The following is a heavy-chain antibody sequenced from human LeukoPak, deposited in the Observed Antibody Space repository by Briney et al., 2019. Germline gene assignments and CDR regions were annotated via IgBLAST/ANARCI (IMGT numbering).Heavy chain of an antibody. V-gene: IGHV3-21*01. CDR2: INTDGRYK. D-gene: IGHD3-3*01. J-gene: IGHJ3*02. Sequence: PGGSLRLSCAASGFTFTSYSMHWVRQTPGEGLEWVSSINTDGRYKLYADSVKGRFTISRDDAKNSLYLQMNSLRVEDTALYYCARGDDFWGDRDAFDIWGQGTMVTVPS. CDR1: GFTFTSYS. CDR3: ARGDDFWGDRDAFDI.